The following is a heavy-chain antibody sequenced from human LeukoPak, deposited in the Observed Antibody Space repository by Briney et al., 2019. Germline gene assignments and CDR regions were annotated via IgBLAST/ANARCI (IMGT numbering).Heavy chain of an antibody. Sequence: PSETLSLTCTVSGYSISSGYYWGWIRQPPGKGLECIGSIYHSGSTYYNPSLKSRVTISVDTSKNQFSLKLSSVTAADTAVYYCARVTLVTTGYYFDYWGQGTLVTVSS. CDR1: GYSISSGYY. CDR2: IYHSGST. J-gene: IGHJ4*02. CDR3: ARVTLVTTGYYFDY. D-gene: IGHD4-11*01. V-gene: IGHV4-38-2*02.